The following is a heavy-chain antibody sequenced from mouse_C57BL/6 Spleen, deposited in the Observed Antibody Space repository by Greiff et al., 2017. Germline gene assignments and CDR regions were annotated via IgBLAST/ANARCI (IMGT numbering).Heavy chain of an antibody. CDR2: IYPSDSET. CDR3: ARTYYSNYVDY. D-gene: IGHD2-5*01. CDR1: GYTFTSYW. V-gene: IGHV1-61*01. Sequence: QVQLQQPGAELVRPGSSVKLSCKASGYTFTSYWMEWVKQRPGQGLEWIGNIYPSDSETNYNQKFKDKATLTVDKSSSTAYMQLSSLTYEDTAVYYYARTYYSNYVDYWGQGTTLTVSS. J-gene: IGHJ2*01.